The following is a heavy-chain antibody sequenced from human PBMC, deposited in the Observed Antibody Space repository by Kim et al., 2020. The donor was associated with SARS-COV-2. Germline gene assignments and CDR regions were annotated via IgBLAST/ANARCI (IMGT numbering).Heavy chain of an antibody. CDR3: AIPIAAAGPVDY. Sequence: GGSLRLSCTASGFTFSSYGMHWVRQAPGKGLEWVAVISYDGSNKYYADSVKGRFTISRDNSKNTLYLQMNSLRDEDTAVYYCAIPIAAAGPVDYWGQGTLVTVSS. CDR1: GFTFSSYG. V-gene: IGHV3-30*03. CDR2: ISYDGSNK. D-gene: IGHD6-13*01. J-gene: IGHJ4*02.